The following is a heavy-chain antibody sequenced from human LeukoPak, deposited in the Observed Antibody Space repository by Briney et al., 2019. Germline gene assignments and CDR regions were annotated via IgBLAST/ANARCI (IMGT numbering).Heavy chain of an antibody. CDR2: IYYSGST. J-gene: IGHJ6*02. Sequence: KTSETLSLTCTVSGGSISSGDYYWSWIRQPPGKGLEWIGYIYYSGSTYYNPSLKSRVTISVDTSKNQFSLKLSSVTAADTAVYYCAREPALDYGDYYYYGMDVWGQGTTVTVSS. CDR1: GGSISSGDYY. D-gene: IGHD4-17*01. CDR3: AREPALDYGDYYYYGMDV. V-gene: IGHV4-30-4*01.